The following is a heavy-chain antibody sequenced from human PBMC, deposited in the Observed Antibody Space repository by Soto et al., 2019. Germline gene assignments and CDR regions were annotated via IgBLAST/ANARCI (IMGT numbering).Heavy chain of an antibody. V-gene: IGHV4-39*01. CDR1: GGSISSSSYY. J-gene: IGHJ2*01. D-gene: IGHD3-3*01. CDR3: ARQYYDFWSGYNWYFDL. Sequence: SETLSLTCTFSGGSISSSSYYWGWIRQPPGKGLEWIGSIYYSGSTYYNPSLKSRVTISVDTSKNQFSLKLSSVTAADTAVYYCARQYYDFWSGYNWYFDLWGRGTLVTVSS. CDR2: IYYSGST.